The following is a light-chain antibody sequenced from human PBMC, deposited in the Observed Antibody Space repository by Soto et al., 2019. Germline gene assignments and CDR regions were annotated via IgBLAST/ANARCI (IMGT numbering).Light chain of an antibody. CDR1: QSVSSSY. V-gene: IGKV3-20*01. CDR3: HQYGSSHHT. J-gene: IGKJ2*01. CDR2: DAS. Sequence: EIVLTQSPGTLSLSPGERATLSCRASQSVSSSYLAWYQQKPGQAPRLLIYDASSRATGIPDRFSGSGSGTDFTLTISRLEPEDFAVYFCHQYGSSHHTFGQGTKLEIK.